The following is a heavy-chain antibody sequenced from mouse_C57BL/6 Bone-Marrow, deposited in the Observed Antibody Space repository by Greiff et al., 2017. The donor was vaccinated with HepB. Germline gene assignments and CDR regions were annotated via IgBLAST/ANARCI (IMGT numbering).Heavy chain of an antibody. CDR2: ISSGGSYT. J-gene: IGHJ4*01. V-gene: IGHV5-6*01. Sequence: EVQRVESGGDLVKPGGSLKLSCAASGFTFSSYGMSWVRQTPDKRLEWVATISSGGSYTYYPDSVKGRFTISRDNAKNTLYLQMSSLKSEDTAMYYCARFITTVVATRYYAMDYWGQGTSVTVSS. CDR1: GFTFSSYG. CDR3: ARFITTVVATRYYAMDY. D-gene: IGHD1-1*01.